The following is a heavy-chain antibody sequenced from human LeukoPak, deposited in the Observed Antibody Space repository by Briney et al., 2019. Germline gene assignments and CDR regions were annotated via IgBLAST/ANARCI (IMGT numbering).Heavy chain of an antibody. CDR2: IIPILGIA. CDR1: GGTFSSYA. CDR3: ARQPRGIVVVVAAENWFDP. Sequence: GASVKVSCKASGGTFSSYAISWVRQAPGQGLEWMGRIIPILGIANYAQKFQGRVTITADKSTSTAYMELSSLRSEDTAVYYCARQPRGIVVVVAAENWFDPWGQGTLSPSPQ. J-gene: IGHJ5*02. V-gene: IGHV1-69*04. D-gene: IGHD2-15*01.